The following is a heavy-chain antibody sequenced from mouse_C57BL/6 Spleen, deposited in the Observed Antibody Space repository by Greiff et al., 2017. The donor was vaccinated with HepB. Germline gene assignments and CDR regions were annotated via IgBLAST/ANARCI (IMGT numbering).Heavy chain of an antibody. CDR2: IYPGSGST. CDR1: GYTFTSYW. J-gene: IGHJ2*01. D-gene: IGHD2-1*01. V-gene: IGHV1-55*01. CDR3: ATAGKYDGFDS. Sequence: QVQLQQPGAELVKPGASVKMSCKASGYTFTSYWITWVQQRPGQGLEWIGDIYPGSGSTNYNEKFKSKATLTVDTTSSKAYMQLSSLTSADSAVYGSATAGKYDGFDSWGQGTTLPVSS.